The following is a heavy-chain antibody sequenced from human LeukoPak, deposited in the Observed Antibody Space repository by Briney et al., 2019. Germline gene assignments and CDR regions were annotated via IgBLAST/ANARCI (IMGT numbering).Heavy chain of an antibody. CDR3: VRDSGDSWTLCDY. Sequence: SETLSLTCTVSGDSITSGYYYWGWVRQPPGKGLEWIGAIYYSGSTYYNPSLKSRVTISQDTSKNQSSLNLNTLTAADTAIYYCVRDSGDSWTLCDYWGQGTLVTVSS. D-gene: IGHD3-10*01. J-gene: IGHJ4*02. CDR1: GDSITSGYYY. CDR2: IYYSGST. V-gene: IGHV4-39*07.